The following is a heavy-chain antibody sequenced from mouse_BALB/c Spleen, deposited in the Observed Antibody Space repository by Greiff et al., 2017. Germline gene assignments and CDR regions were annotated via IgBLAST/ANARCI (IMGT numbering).Heavy chain of an antibody. CDR1: GFNIKDTY. D-gene: IGHD1-1*01. CDR3: AREGYYYGSSYDYAMDY. J-gene: IGHJ4*01. CDR2: IDPANGNT. Sequence: EVQLQQSGAELVKPGASVKLSCTASGFNIKDTYMHWVKQRPEQGLEWIGRIDPANGNTKYDPKFQGKATITADTSSNTAYLQLSSLTSEDTAVYYCAREGYYYGSSYDYAMDYWGQGTTLTVSS. V-gene: IGHV14-3*02.